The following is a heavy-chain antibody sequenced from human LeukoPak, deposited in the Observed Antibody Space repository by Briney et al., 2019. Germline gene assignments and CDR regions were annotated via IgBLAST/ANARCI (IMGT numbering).Heavy chain of an antibody. V-gene: IGHV4-39*07. Sequence: SETLSLTCTVSGDSISSSNYYWGWIRQPPGKGLEWIGSIYYSGSTYYNPSLKSRVTISVDTSKNQFSLKLSSVTAADTAVYYCAIEAYGLDFDYWGQGTLVTVSS. CDR3: AIEAYGLDFDY. D-gene: IGHD3-10*01. J-gene: IGHJ4*02. CDR2: IYYSGST. CDR1: GDSISSSNYY.